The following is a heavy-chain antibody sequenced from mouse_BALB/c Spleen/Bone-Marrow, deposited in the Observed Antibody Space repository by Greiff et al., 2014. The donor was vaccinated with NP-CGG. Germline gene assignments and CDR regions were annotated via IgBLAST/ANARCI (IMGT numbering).Heavy chain of an antibody. Sequence: EVQRVESGPELVKPGASVKISCKTSGYTFTDYTLHWVKQSHGKSLEWIGGVNPNIGGTSYNQKFKGKASLTVNKSSTTAYMELRSLTAEDSAVCYCAKGRWYYWGQGTTLTVSS. CDR2: VNPNIGGT. CDR1: GYTFTDYT. V-gene: IGHV1-22*01. CDR3: AKGRWYY. J-gene: IGHJ2*01. D-gene: IGHD2-3*01.